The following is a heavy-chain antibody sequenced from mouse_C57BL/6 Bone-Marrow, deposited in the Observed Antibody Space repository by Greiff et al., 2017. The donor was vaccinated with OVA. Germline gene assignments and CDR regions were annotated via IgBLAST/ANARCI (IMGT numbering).Heavy chain of an antibody. CDR2: ISSGGSYT. Sequence: EVMLVESGGDLVKPGWSLKLSCAASGFTFSSYGMSWVRQTPDKRLEWVATISSGGSYTYYPDSVKGRFTISRDNAKNTLYLQMSSLKSEDTAMYYCARYLYFDVWGTGTTVTVSS. V-gene: IGHV5-6*01. CDR1: GFTFSSYG. CDR3: ARYLYFDV. J-gene: IGHJ1*03.